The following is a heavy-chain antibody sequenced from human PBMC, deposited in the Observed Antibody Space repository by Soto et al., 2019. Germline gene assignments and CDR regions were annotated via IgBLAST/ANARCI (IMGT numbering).Heavy chain of an antibody. Sequence: QLQLQESGSGLVKPSQTLSLTCAVSDGSISSGGYSWSWIREPPGKGLEWIGYIYHGESTYYNPSLKSRVTISVDWSKNQFSLKLSSVTAADTAVYYCARADGGIFDYWGQGTLVTVSS. CDR3: ARADGGIFDY. CDR2: IYHGEST. V-gene: IGHV4-30-2*01. CDR1: DGSISSGGYS. D-gene: IGHD3-3*01. J-gene: IGHJ4*02.